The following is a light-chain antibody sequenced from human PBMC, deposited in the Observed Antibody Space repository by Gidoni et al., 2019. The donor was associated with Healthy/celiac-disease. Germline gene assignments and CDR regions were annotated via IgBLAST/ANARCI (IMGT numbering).Light chain of an antibody. V-gene: IGLV1-40*01. CDR2: GNS. J-gene: IGLJ2*01. CDR3: QSYDSSLSGSVV. Sequence: QSVLTQPPSVSGAPGQMVTISCTGSSSNIGAGYDVHWYQQLPGPAPKLLIYGNSNRPSGVPDRFSGSKSGTSASLAITGLQAEDEADYYCQSYDSSLSGSVVFGGGTKLTVL. CDR1: SSNIGAGYD.